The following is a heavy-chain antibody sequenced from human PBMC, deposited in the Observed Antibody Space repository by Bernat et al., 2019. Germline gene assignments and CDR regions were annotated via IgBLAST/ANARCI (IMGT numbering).Heavy chain of an antibody. CDR2: TYYRSKWYN. Sequence: QVQLQQSGPGLVKPSQTLSLTCAISGDSVSSNSAAWNWIRQSPSRGLEWLGRTYYRSKWYNDYAVSVKSRITIKPDTCKNQFSRQLNSVTAEDTAVYYCAREVGYNWNDGGRYYFDYWGQGTLVTVSS. V-gene: IGHV6-1*01. CDR3: AREVGYNWNDGGRYYFDY. CDR1: GDSVSSNSAA. J-gene: IGHJ4*02. D-gene: IGHD1-20*01.